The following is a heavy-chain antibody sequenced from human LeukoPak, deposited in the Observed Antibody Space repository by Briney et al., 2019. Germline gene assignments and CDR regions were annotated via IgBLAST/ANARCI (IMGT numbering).Heavy chain of an antibody. J-gene: IGHJ4*02. CDR2: IYTTGRT. CDR1: GGSITSYY. CDR3: ARVGYIGSSWLFDY. V-gene: IGHV4-4*07. Sequence: TSETLSLTCTVSGGSITSYYWGWVRQPTRKRLEWIGRIYTTGRTDHHPSLNSRLTMSVDTSKNQFSLNLSSVTAADTAVYYCARVGYIGSSWLFDYWGQGALVIVSS. D-gene: IGHD1-26*01.